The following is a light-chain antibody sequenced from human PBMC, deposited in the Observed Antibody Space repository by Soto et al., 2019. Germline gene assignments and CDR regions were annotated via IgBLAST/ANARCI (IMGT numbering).Light chain of an antibody. V-gene: IGKV1-39*01. CDR1: QTISSS. J-gene: IGKJ3*01. Sequence: DIPMTQSPSSLSASVGDRVTITCRAGQTISSSLNWYQQKPGKAPNLLIHTASTLQSGVPSRFSGRGSGTDFTLTISSLQPEDFATYYCQQSYSTPFTFGPGTKVDIK. CDR2: TAS. CDR3: QQSYSTPFT.